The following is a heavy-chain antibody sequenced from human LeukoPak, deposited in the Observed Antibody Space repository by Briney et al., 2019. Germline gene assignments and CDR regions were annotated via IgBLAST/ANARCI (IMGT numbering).Heavy chain of an antibody. CDR1: GGSISSYY. V-gene: IGHV4-4*07. Sequence: SETLSLTCTVSGGSISSYYWSWIRQPAGKGLEWIGRIYTSGSTNYNPSLKSRVTMSVDTSKNQFSLKLSSVTAADTAVYYCARRTFGYLDSFGYSSTWFDPWGQGTLVTVSS. CDR3: ARRTFGYLDSFGYSSTWFDP. J-gene: IGHJ5*02. CDR2: IYTSGST. D-gene: IGHD3-22*01.